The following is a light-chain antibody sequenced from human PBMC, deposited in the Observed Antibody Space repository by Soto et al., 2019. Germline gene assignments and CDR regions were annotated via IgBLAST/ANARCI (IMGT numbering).Light chain of an antibody. J-gene: IGKJ1*01. CDR1: QSVSSRY. CDR2: GAS. V-gene: IGKV3-20*01. CDR3: QQYGSSPPWT. Sequence: EIVLTQSPGTLSLSPGERATLSCRASQSVSSRYLAWYQQKPGQAPRLLIYGASSRATGIPDRFSGSGSGTDFTLTISILESEDFAMYFCQQYGSSPPWTFGQGTKVEIK.